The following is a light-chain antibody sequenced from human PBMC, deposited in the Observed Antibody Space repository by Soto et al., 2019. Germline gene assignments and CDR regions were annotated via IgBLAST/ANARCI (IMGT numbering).Light chain of an antibody. Sequence: DIQMTQSPSSVSASVGDTVTITCRASQGIYSRLAWYQQKPGKAPELLIYATSTLQNGGPSRFSGSGFGTDFPLTISSRQPEDSASYFCQQTDDFPLTFGGGTKVEI. CDR2: ATS. J-gene: IGKJ4*01. CDR3: QQTDDFPLT. V-gene: IGKV1D-12*01. CDR1: QGIYSR.